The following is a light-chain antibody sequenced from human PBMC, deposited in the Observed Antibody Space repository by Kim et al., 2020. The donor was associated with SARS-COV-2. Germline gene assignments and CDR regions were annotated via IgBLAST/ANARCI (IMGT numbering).Light chain of an antibody. CDR3: QVWDSSTGV. CDR2: RDR. J-gene: IGLJ3*02. Sequence: SVARGQTARINCGGNNMGTKNVHWFQQKPGQAPVLVIYRDRNRPSGIPERFSGSNSGNTATLTISRAQPGDEADYYCQVWDSSTGVFGGGTQLTVL. CDR1: NMGTKN. V-gene: IGLV3-9*01.